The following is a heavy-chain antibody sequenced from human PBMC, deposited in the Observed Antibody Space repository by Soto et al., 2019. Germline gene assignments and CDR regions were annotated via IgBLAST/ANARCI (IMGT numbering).Heavy chain of an antibody. J-gene: IGHJ4*02. CDR3: AKDQRLWFGELSETPFDY. V-gene: IGHV3-23*01. D-gene: IGHD3-10*01. CDR2: ISGSGGST. CDR1: GFTFSSYA. Sequence: SGGSLRLSCAASGFTFSSYAMSWVRQAPGKGLEWVSAISGSGGSTYYADSVKGRFTISRDNSKNTLYLQMNSLRAEDTAVYYCAKDQRLWFGELSETPFDYWGQGTLVTVSS.